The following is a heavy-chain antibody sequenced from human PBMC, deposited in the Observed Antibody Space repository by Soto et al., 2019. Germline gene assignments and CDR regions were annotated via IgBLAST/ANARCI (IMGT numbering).Heavy chain of an antibody. J-gene: IGHJ6*04. D-gene: IGHD3-3*01. V-gene: IGHV3-48*01. CDR3: ARAASYYDFWCGELASYNLDV. CDR1: GFTFSSYS. Sequence: GSLRLSCAASGFTFSSYSMNWVRPAPGKGLEWVSYISSSSSTIYYADTVKGRVTISRDNAKSSLYLQMNSLRAEDTAVYYCARAASYYDFWCGELASYNLDVWGKGTTVTVSS. CDR2: ISSSSSTI.